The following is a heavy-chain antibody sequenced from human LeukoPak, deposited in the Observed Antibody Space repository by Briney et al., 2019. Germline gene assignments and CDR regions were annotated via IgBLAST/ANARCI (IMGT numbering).Heavy chain of an antibody. CDR3: ARDWQWLDAFDI. D-gene: IGHD5-18*01. V-gene: IGHV3-74*03. Sequence: GGSLRLSCAASGFTFSGYYMHWVRQAPGKGPVWVSRINSDGSDITYADSVKGRFTMSRDNAKSTLYLQMISLRAEDTAVYYCARDWQWLDAFDIWGQGTMVTVSS. J-gene: IGHJ3*02. CDR1: GFTFSGYY. CDR2: INSDGSDI.